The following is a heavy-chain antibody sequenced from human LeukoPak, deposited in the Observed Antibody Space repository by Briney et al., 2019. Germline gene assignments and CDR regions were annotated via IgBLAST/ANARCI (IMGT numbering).Heavy chain of an antibody. D-gene: IGHD6-13*01. Sequence: GGTLRLSCEASGFTFSTYWMSWVRQAPGKGLEWVANIKQDGSEKYYVDSVKGRFTISRDNAKNSLYLQMNSLRAEDTAMYYCARDSAGNDYWGQGTLVTVSS. V-gene: IGHV3-7*01. CDR2: IKQDGSEK. J-gene: IGHJ4*02. CDR1: GFTFSTYW. CDR3: ARDSAGNDY.